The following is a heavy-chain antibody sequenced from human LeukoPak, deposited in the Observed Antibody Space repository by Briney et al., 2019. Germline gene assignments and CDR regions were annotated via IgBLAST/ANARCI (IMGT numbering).Heavy chain of an antibody. CDR1: GGSISSYY. CDR3: ARSPTAMISHYYMDV. J-gene: IGHJ6*03. D-gene: IGHD5-18*01. V-gene: IGHV4-4*07. Sequence: SETLSLTCTVSGGSISSYYWSWIRQPAGKGLEWIGRIYTSGSTNYNPSLKSRVTMSVDTSKNQFSLKLSSVTAADTAVYYCARSPTAMISHYYMDVWGKGTTVTVSS. CDR2: IYTSGST.